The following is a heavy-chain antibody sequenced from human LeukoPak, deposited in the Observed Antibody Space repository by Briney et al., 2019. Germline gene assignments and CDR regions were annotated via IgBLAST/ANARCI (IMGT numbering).Heavy chain of an antibody. V-gene: IGHV4-30-4*01. CDR3: ARVGDFDILTGYYMPPPYFDY. CDR1: GGSISSGDYY. J-gene: IGHJ4*02. D-gene: IGHD3-9*01. Sequence: SETLSLTCTVSGGSISSGDYYWSWIRQPPGKGLEWIGYIYYSGSTYYNPSLKSRVTISVDTSKNQFSLKLISVTAADTAVDYCARVGDFDILTGYYMPPPYFDYWGQGTLVTVSS. CDR2: IYYSGST.